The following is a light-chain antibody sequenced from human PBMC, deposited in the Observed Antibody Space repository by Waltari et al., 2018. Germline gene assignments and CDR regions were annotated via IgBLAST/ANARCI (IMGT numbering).Light chain of an antibody. J-gene: IGLJ3*02. Sequence: SALTQPRSVSGSPGQSVTISCTGTTSDVGGYNYFSWYQHHPGKAPKLMIFDVTQRPSGVPDCFSGSKSANTASLTISGLQAEDEADYYCCSFAGTYTWVFGGGTKVTVL. CDR3: CSFAGTYTWV. CDR2: DVT. V-gene: IGLV2-11*01. CDR1: TSDVGGYNY.